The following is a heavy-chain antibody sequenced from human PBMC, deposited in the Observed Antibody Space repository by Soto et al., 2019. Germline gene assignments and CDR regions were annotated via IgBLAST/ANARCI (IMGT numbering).Heavy chain of an antibody. CDR1: GFTFSSYA. CDR2: ISGSGGST. Sequence: GGSLRLSCAASGFTFSSYAMSWVRQAPGKGLEWVSAISGSGGSTYYADSVKGRFTISRDNSKNTLYLQMNSLRAEDTAVYYCAKDSXITIFGVVIIGRDYFDYWGQGTLVTVSS. D-gene: IGHD3-3*01. V-gene: IGHV3-23*01. CDR3: AKDSXITIFGVVIIGRDYFDY. J-gene: IGHJ4*02.